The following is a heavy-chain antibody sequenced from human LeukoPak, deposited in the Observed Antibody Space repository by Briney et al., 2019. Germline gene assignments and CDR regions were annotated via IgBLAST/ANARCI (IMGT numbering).Heavy chain of an antibody. V-gene: IGHV3-11*01. J-gene: IGHJ4*02. Sequence: GGSLRLSCAASGFTFSDYNMNWIRQAPGKGLEWVSYISSSGGTIYYADSVKGRFTISRDNSKNTLYLQMNSLRAEDTAVYYCAKEPRGYSYGYFDYWGQGTLVTVSS. D-gene: IGHD5-18*01. CDR2: ISSSGGTI. CDR3: AKEPRGYSYGYFDY. CDR1: GFTFSDYN.